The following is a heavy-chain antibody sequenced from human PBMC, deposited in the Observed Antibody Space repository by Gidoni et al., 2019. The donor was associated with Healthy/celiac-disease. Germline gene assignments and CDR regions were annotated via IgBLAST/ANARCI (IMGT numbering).Heavy chain of an antibody. Sequence: EVQLVESGGGLVKPGGSLRLSCAASGFTFSGYSMNWVRTAPGKGLEWVSSISSSSRYIYYADSVKGRFTISRDNAKNSLYLQMNSLRAEDTAVYYCARDPYSSSSPYFDYWGQGTLVTVSS. CDR2: ISSSSRYI. D-gene: IGHD6-6*01. CDR1: GFTFSGYS. V-gene: IGHV3-21*01. CDR3: ARDPYSSSSPYFDY. J-gene: IGHJ4*02.